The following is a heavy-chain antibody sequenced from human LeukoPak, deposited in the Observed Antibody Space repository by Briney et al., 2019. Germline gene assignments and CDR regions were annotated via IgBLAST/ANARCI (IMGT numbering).Heavy chain of an antibody. CDR3: ARVDFTMVRGVLHPYYYYYYMDV. CDR1: GYTFTSYD. D-gene: IGHD3-10*01. J-gene: IGHJ6*03. Sequence: GASVKVSCKASGYTFTSYDINWVRQATGQGLEWMGWMNPNSGNTGYAQKFQGRVTITRNTSISTAYMELSSLRAEDTAVYYCARVDFTMVRGVLHPYYYYYYMDVWGKGTTVTISS. V-gene: IGHV1-8*03. CDR2: MNPNSGNT.